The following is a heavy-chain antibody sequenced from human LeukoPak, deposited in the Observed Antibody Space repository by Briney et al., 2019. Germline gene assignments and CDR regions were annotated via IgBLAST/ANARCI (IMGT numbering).Heavy chain of an antibody. D-gene: IGHD4-17*01. CDR1: GFTFDDYA. Sequence: SGRSLGLSCAASGFTFDDYAMHWVRQAPGKGLEWVSGISWNSGSIGYADSVKGRFTISRDNAKNSLYLQMNSLRAEDTALYYCAKDRYGDYPDALDYWGQGTLVTVSS. V-gene: IGHV3-9*01. CDR3: AKDRYGDYPDALDY. J-gene: IGHJ4*02. CDR2: ISWNSGSI.